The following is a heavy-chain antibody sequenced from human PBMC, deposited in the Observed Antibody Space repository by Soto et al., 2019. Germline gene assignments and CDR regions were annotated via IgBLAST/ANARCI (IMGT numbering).Heavy chain of an antibody. D-gene: IGHD3-22*01. J-gene: IGHJ4*02. CDR1: RGTFTNYA. V-gene: IGHV1-69*01. CDR3: ARDRAGYYSHFVY. CDR2: IMPFFGSG. Sequence: QVYLVQSGAEVKKPGSSVKVSCKALRGTFTNYAFSWVRQAPGQGLEWMGGIMPFFGSGNYAQKFQGRINITADESTSSDYLELTSLRSEDTAVDYCARDRAGYYSHFVYWGQGTLVTVSS.